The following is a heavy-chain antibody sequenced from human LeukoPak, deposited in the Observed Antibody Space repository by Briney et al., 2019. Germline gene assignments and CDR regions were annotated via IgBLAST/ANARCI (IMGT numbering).Heavy chain of an antibody. J-gene: IGHJ6*03. D-gene: IGHD1-26*01. Sequence: EASVKVSCKASGGTFSSYAISWVRQAPGQGLEWMGRIIPILGIANYAQKFQGRVTITADKSTSTAYMELSSLRSEDTAVYYCAKERGRRSYYVDYYYYMDAWGKGTTVTVSS. CDR3: AKERGRRSYYVDYYYYMDA. CDR2: IIPILGIA. V-gene: IGHV1-69*04. CDR1: GGTFSSYA.